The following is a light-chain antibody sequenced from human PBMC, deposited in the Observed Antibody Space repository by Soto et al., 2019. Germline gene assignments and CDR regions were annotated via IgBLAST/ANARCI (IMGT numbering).Light chain of an antibody. J-gene: IGLJ1*01. CDR2: DVS. V-gene: IGLV2-11*01. CDR1: TSDVGDYNY. Sequence: QSALTQPRSVSGSPGQSVTISCTGTTSDVGDYNYVSWYQQHPVKAPKLMIYDVSKPPSGVPDRFSGSKSGNTAALTISGLQAEDGAEYYCCSYAGRYSLDVFGTGTKLTVL. CDR3: CSYAGRYSLDV.